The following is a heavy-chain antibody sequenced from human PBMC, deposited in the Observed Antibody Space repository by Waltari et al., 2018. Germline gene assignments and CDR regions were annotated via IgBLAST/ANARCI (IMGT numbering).Heavy chain of an antibody. Sequence: EVQLLESGGGLAPPGGSLRLSCVASGFKFSIFALCWVRQAPGKGLEWVAGISDSGVVRNYADSVKGRLTVSRDNSINTVFLQINSLTAEDTAIYYCARHLYGIDYLELDTWGRGTLVAVSS. D-gene: IGHD3-10*01. CDR3: ARHLYGIDYLELDT. V-gene: IGHV3-23*01. CDR1: GFKFSIFA. J-gene: IGHJ1*01. CDR2: ISDSGVVR.